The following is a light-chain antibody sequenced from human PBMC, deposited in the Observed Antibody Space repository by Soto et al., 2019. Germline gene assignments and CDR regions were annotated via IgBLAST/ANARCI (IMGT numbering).Light chain of an antibody. CDR1: QGMSSW. CDR2: AAS. J-gene: IGKJ1*01. V-gene: IGKV1-12*02. CDR3: QQSNYFPWT. Sequence: DIQLTQSPSSVSASVGDRVTITCRASQGMSSWLAWFQQKPGKAPKLLIYAASSLQSGDPSRFSGREPGTDFTLTISSLQPEDFSTYYCQQSNYFPWTFGQGTKVESK.